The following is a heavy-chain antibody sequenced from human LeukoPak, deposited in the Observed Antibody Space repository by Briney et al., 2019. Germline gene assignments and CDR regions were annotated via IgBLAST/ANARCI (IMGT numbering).Heavy chain of an antibody. CDR3: ARDSSWYDY. J-gene: IGHJ4*02. V-gene: IGHV3-7*01. D-gene: IGHD6-13*01. Sequence: GGSLRLSCAASGFMFRSYWMSWVRQAPGRGLEWVANIKQDGSEKYYVDSVKGRFTISRDNAKNSLYLQMNSLRAEDTAVYYCARDSSWYDYWGQGTLVTVSS. CDR2: IKQDGSEK. CDR1: GFMFRSYW.